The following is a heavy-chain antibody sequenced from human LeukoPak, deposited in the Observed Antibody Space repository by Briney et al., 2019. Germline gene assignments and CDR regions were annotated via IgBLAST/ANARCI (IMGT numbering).Heavy chain of an antibody. D-gene: IGHD3-10*01. J-gene: IGHJ5*02. CDR3: ASAVTHYYGSGNSGPGWFDP. V-gene: IGHV4-61*02. Sequence: SETLSLTCTVSGGSISSGSHYWSWIRQPAGKGLEWIGRIYTSGSTDYNPSLKSRVTISADTSKNQFSLKLSSVTAADTAVYYCASAVTHYYGSGNSGPGWFDPWGQGTLVTVSS. CDR2: IYTSGST. CDR1: GGSISSGSHY.